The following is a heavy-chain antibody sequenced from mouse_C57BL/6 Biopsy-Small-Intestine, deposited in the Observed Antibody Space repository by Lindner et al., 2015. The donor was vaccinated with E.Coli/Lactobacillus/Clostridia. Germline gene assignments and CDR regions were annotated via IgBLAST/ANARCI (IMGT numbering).Heavy chain of an antibody. Sequence: SVKVSCKASGYTFISYDINWVRQAPGQGLEWLGRLNPDNGNTDYAQKFQGRVTVTANTSLTTAYVELTSLRSGDTAVYFCAITYRNYAFDYWGQGTPVTVSS. D-gene: IGHD2-1*01. CDR3: AITYRNYAFDY. V-gene: IGHV1-84*02. J-gene: IGHJ4*01. CDR1: GYTFISYD. CDR2: LNPDNGNT.